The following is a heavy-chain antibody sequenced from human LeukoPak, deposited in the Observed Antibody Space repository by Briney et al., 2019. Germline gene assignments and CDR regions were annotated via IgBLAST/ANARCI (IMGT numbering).Heavy chain of an antibody. J-gene: IGHJ5*02. V-gene: IGHV3-43*02. Sequence: GGSLRLSCAASGFTFDDYAMHWVRQAPGKGLEWVSLISGDGGSTYYADSVKGRFTISRDNSKNSLYLQMNSLRAEDTALYYCAKDYGQLWWFDPWGQGTLVTVSS. CDR2: ISGDGGST. D-gene: IGHD6-6*01. CDR3: AKDYGQLWWFDP. CDR1: GFTFDDYA.